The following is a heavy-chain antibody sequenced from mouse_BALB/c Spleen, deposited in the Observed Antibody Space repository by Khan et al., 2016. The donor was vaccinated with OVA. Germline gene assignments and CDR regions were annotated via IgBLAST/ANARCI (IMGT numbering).Heavy chain of an antibody. CDR3: AVSSSYWFFDV. Sequence: QIQLVESGPELMKPGETVKISCKASGYTFTNYGMNWVKQAPGKGLKWMGWINTYTGDPTYPDDFKGRFAFSLETAANTAYLQINIHKNEDTVTYCCAVSSSYWFFDVWGAGTTVTVSS. D-gene: IGHD6-1*01. J-gene: IGHJ1*01. V-gene: IGHV9-3-1*01. CDR1: GYTFTNYG. CDR2: INTYTGDP.